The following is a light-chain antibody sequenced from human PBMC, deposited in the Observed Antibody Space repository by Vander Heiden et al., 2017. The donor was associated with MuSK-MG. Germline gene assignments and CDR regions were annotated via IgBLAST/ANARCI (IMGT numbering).Light chain of an antibody. CDR1: QSISSY. J-gene: IGKJ1*01. Sequence: DIQMTQSPSSLSASVGDRVTITCRASQSISSYLNWYQQKPGKAPKLLIYAASSLQSGVPSRFSGSGSGTDFTLTISRLQPEAFATYYFQQSDSTPWTFGQGTKVEIK. V-gene: IGKV1-39*01. CDR2: AAS. CDR3: QQSDSTPWT.